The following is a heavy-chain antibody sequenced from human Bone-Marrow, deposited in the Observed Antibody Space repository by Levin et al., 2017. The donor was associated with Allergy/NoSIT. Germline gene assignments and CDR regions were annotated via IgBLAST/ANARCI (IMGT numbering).Heavy chain of an antibody. CDR3: AKDKRAFLDAFDI. D-gene: IGHD2/OR15-2a*01. Sequence: SLKISCAASGFTFDDYAMHWVRQAPGKGLEWVSGISWNSGSIGYADSVKGRFTISRDNAKNSLYPQMTSLRAEDTALYYCAKDKRAFLDAFDIWGQGTMVTVSS. CDR2: ISWNSGSI. J-gene: IGHJ3*02. V-gene: IGHV3-9*01. CDR1: GFTFDDYA.